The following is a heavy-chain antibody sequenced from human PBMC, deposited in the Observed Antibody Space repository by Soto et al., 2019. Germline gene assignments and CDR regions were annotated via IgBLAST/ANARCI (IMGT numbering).Heavy chain of an antibody. Sequence: PGGSLRLSCAASGFTFSSSAMHWVRQAPGKGLEWVAVISYDGSNKYYADSVKGRFTISRDNSKNTLLLQVNSLRAEDTAVYYCARDVYSSGWYGVESWGQGTLVTVS. J-gene: IGHJ5*01. V-gene: IGHV3-30-3*01. CDR1: GFTFSSSA. D-gene: IGHD6-19*01. CDR2: ISYDGSNK. CDR3: ARDVYSSGWYGVES.